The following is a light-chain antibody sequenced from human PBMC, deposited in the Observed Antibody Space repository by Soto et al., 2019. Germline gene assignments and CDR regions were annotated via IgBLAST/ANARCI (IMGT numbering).Light chain of an antibody. CDR2: EVN. V-gene: IGLV2-23*02. CDR3: CSSGGSPTYV. CDR1: SSNVGSYKL. Sequence: QSALTQPASVSGSPGQSITISCTGTSSNVGSYKLVSWYQQHPVKAPKLMIFEVNKRPSGVSNRFSGSKSGNTASLTISGLKVEDEADYYCCSSGGSPTYVFGTGTKLTVL. J-gene: IGLJ1*01.